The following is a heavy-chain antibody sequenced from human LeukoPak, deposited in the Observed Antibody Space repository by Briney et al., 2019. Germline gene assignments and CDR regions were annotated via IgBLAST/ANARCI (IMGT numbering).Heavy chain of an antibody. V-gene: IGHV1-18*01. CDR1: GYTFTSYG. J-gene: IGHJ6*02. CDR3: ARDPLGYDILTGCYNYYGMDV. D-gene: IGHD3-9*01. Sequence: ASVKVSCKASGYTFTSYGISWVRQAPGQGLEWMGWISAYNGNTNYAQKLQGRVTMTTDTSTSTAYMDLRSLRSDDTAVYYCARDPLGYDILTGCYNYYGMDVWGQGTTVTVSS. CDR2: ISAYNGNT.